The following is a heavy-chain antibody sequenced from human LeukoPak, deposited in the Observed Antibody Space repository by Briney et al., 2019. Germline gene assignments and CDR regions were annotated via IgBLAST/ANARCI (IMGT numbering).Heavy chain of an antibody. CDR1: GGSISSSSYY. J-gene: IGHJ5*02. Sequence: PSETLSLTCTVSGGSISSSSYYWGWIRQPPGKGLEWIGSIYYSGSTYYNPSLESRVTISVDTSKNQFSLKLSSVTAADTAVYYCARDPSRAWLDPWGQGTLVTVSS. CDR3: ARDPSRAWLDP. D-gene: IGHD2-2*01. CDR2: IYYSGST. V-gene: IGHV4-39*07.